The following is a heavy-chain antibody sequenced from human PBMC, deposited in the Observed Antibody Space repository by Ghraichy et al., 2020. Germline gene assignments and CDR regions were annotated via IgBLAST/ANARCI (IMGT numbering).Heavy chain of an antibody. D-gene: IGHD6-6*01. Sequence: SETLSLTCTVSGGSISSYYWSWIRQPPGKGLEWIGYIYYSGSTNYNPSLKSRVTISVDTSKNQFSLKLSSVTAADTAVYYCARVGSSSSPSYYYYGMDVWGQGTTVTVSS. V-gene: IGHV4-59*01. CDR3: ARVGSSSSPSYYYYGMDV. J-gene: IGHJ6*02. CDR1: GGSISSYY. CDR2: IYYSGST.